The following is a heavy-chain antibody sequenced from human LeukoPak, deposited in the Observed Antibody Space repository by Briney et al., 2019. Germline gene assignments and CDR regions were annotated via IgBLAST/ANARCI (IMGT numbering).Heavy chain of an antibody. CDR2: ISWNSGSI. V-gene: IGHV3-9*03. CDR1: GFTFDDYA. Sequence: GGSLRLSCAASGFTFDDYAIHWVRQAPGKGLEWVSGISWNSGSIGYADSVKGRFTISRDNAKNSLYLQMNSLRAEDMALYYCAKSLGGNSDGPIDYWGQGSLVTVSS. CDR3: AKSLGGNSDGPIDY. J-gene: IGHJ4*02. D-gene: IGHD4-23*01.